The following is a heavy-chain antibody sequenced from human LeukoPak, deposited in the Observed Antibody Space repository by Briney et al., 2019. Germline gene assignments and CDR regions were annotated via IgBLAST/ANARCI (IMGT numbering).Heavy chain of an antibody. Sequence: GESLNIYCKCSGYSLTSYWIGWERQMPGKGPEWMGSIYPDYTDTRHTPSLQCQLNITTHKSIPTVYQQWRSLRASHTAMYLCARRARGVINPPDYWGRGTLVTVSS. CDR1: GYSLTSYW. CDR3: ARRARGVINPPDY. CDR2: IYPDYTDT. D-gene: IGHD3-10*01. V-gene: IGHV5-51*01. J-gene: IGHJ4*02.